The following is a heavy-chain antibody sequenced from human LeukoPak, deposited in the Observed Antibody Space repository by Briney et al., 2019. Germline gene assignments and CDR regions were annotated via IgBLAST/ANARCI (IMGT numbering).Heavy chain of an antibody. D-gene: IGHD3-10*02. J-gene: IGHJ4*02. CDR3: ARAAKLYYYVWGISSDY. Sequence: PSETLSLTCAVYGGSFSDYYWSWIRQPPGKGLEWIGEINHSGSTSYNPSLKSRVTISVDTSKNQFSLKLSSVTAADTAVYYCARAAKLYYYVWGISSDYWGQGPLVTVSS. CDR2: INHSGST. CDR1: GGSFSDYY. V-gene: IGHV4-34*01.